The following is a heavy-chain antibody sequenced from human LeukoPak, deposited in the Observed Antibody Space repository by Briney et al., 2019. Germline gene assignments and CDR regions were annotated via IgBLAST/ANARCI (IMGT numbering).Heavy chain of an antibody. Sequence: GRSLRLSCAASGFTFEDHVMHWIRQAPGKGLEWVSSISWSGDRMGYADAVKGRFTISRDNAKNSLFLQMNSLRVEDTALYYCAKDLGGSATTVWGQGTLVTVSS. CDR1: GFTFEDHV. J-gene: IGHJ4*02. CDR2: ISWSGDRM. CDR3: AKDLGGSATTV. V-gene: IGHV3-9*01. D-gene: IGHD2-2*01.